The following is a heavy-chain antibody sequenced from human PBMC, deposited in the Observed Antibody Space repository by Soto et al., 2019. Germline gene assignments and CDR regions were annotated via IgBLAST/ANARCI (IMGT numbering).Heavy chain of an antibody. CDR3: ARGQEGVVATH. V-gene: IGHV4-34*01. CDR1: GGSLSGYY. CDR2: IKDGGRT. J-gene: IGHJ4*02. D-gene: IGHD5-12*01. Sequence: QVQLQQWGAGLLKPSETLSLNCAVNGGSLSGYYWSWIRQPPGKGLEWIGEIKDGGRTNYSPSLKSRATRSSDTSNNQFPLRLYSVTAAATGVYYCARGQEGVVATHWDQGTLVTVSS.